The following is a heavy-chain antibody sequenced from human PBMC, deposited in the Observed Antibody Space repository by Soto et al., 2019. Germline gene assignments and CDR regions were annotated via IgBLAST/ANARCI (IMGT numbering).Heavy chain of an antibody. CDR2: ISYDGSNK. J-gene: IGHJ6*02. CDR1: GFTFSSYG. CDR3: AKDRRSWLVVNAIHRHYGMDV. Sequence: PGGSLRLSCAASGFTFSSYGMHWVRQAPGKGLEWVAVISYDGSNKYYADSVKGRFTISRDNSKNTLYLQMNSLRAEDTAVYYCAKDRRSWLVVNAIHRHYGMDVWGQGTPVTVSS. V-gene: IGHV3-30*18. D-gene: IGHD2-21*01.